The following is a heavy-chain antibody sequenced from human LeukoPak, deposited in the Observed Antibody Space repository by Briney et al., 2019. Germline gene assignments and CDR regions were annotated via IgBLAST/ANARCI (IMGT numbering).Heavy chain of an antibody. V-gene: IGHV3-30*02. CDR3: AKESPIAAAGKGGFDY. Sequence: PGGSLRLSCAASGFTFSSYGIHWVRQAPGKGLEWVAFIRYDGSNKYYADSVKGRFTISRDNSKNTLYLQMNSLRAEDTAVYYCAKESPIAAAGKGGFDYWGQGTLVTVSS. D-gene: IGHD6-13*01. CDR1: GFTFSSYG. J-gene: IGHJ4*02. CDR2: IRYDGSNK.